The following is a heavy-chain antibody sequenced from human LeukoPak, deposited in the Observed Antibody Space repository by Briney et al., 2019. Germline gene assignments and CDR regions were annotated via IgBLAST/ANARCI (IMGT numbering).Heavy chain of an antibody. J-gene: IGHJ4*02. CDR3: ARGPYGDYVSPLDY. Sequence: SGTLSLTCAVSDGSISSSNWWSWVRQPPGKGLEWIGEIYHSGSTNYNPSLKRRVTISVDKSKDQFSLKLSTVTAADTAVYYCARGPYGDYVSPLDYWGQGTLVTVSS. CDR2: IYHSGST. CDR1: DGSISSSNW. D-gene: IGHD4-17*01. V-gene: IGHV4-4*02.